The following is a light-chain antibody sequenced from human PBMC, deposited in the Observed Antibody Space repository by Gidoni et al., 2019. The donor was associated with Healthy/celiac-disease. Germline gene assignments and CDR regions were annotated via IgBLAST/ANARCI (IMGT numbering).Light chain of an antibody. CDR3: QQYNSYWT. CDR2: KAS. V-gene: IGKV1-5*03. J-gene: IGKJ1*01. Sequence: SQSISSWLAWYQQKPGKAPKLLIYKASSLERGVPSRFSGSGSGTEFTLTISSLQPDDYATYYCQQYNSYWTFGQGTKVEIK. CDR1: QSISSW.